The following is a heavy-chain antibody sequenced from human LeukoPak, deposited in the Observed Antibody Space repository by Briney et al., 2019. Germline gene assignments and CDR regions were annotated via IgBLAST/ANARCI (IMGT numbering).Heavy chain of an antibody. CDR1: GFTFSSFN. CDR2: ISSSSSYI. D-gene: IGHD6-13*01. V-gene: IGHV3-21*01. CDR3: ARDRWQQPDY. Sequence: PGGSLRLSCAASGFTFSSFNMNWVRQAPGKGLEWVSSISSSSSYIYYADSVKGRFTISRDNAKNSLYLQMNSLRAEDTAVYHCARDRWQQPDYWGQGTLVTVSS. J-gene: IGHJ4*02.